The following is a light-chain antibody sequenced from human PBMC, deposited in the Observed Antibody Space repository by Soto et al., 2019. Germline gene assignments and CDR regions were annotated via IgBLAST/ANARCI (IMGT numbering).Light chain of an antibody. Sequence: DIQMTQSPSSVSASVGDRVTITCRASQTINRYLSWYQQRPGKAPKLLIYSTSTLQSGVPSRFSGSASGTDFTLTISSLQPEDSAIYYCLQADSFPLTSGGGTRVEIK. J-gene: IGKJ4*01. CDR3: LQADSFPLT. V-gene: IGKV1-12*01. CDR2: STS. CDR1: QTINRY.